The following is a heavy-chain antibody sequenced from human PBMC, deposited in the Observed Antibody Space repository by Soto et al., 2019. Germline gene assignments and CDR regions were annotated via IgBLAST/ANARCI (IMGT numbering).Heavy chain of an antibody. CDR3: TTVSSIAVAGTGVPHDY. Sequence: PGGSLRLSCAASGFTFSNAWMSWVRQAPGKGLERVGRIKSKTDGGTTDYAAPVKGRFTISRDDSKNTLYLQMNSLKTEDTAVYYCTTVSSIAVAGTGVPHDYWGQGTLVTVSS. D-gene: IGHD6-19*01. CDR1: GFTFSNAW. V-gene: IGHV3-15*01. CDR2: IKSKTDGGTT. J-gene: IGHJ4*02.